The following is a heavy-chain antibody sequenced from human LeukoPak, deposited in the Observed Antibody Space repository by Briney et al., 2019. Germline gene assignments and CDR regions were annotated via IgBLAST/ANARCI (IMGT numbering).Heavy chain of an antibody. CDR2: IQISGST. Sequence: PSETLSLTCTVSGDSITRGTYYWNWIRQPAGKGPEWIGRIQISGSTNYNPSLKSRVTISVDTSKNQFSLKLSSVTAADTAVYYCARVDRGYCSGGNCGYYFDYWGQATPVTVSS. CDR1: GDSITRGTYY. V-gene: IGHV4-61*02. D-gene: IGHD2-15*01. J-gene: IGHJ4*02. CDR3: ARVDRGYCSGGNCGYYFDY.